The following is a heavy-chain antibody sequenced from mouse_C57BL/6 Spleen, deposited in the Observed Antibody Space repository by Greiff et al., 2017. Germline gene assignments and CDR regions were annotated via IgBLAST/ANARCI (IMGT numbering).Heavy chain of an antibody. Sequence: QVQLQQPGAELVRPGSSVKLSCKASGYTFTSYWMDLVKQRPGQGLEWIGNIYPSDSETHYNQKFKDKATLTVDKSSSTAYMQLSSLTSEDSAVYYCARGVGYYGSIDYWGQGTTLTVSS. V-gene: IGHV1-61*01. CDR2: IYPSDSET. D-gene: IGHD1-1*01. CDR1: GYTFTSYW. CDR3: ARGVGYYGSIDY. J-gene: IGHJ2*01.